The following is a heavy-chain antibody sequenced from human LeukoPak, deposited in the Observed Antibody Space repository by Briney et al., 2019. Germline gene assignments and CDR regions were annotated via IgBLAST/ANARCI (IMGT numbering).Heavy chain of an antibody. CDR3: ARASDMHSSSWYYFDY. CDR1: GGTFSSYA. J-gene: IGHJ4*02. V-gene: IGHV1-69*01. D-gene: IGHD6-13*01. Sequence: ASVKVSCKASGGTFSSYAISWVRQAPGQGLEWMGGIIPIFGTANYAQKFQGRVTITADESTSTAYMELSSLRSEDTAVYYCARASDMHSSSWYYFDYLGQGTLVTVSS. CDR2: IIPIFGTA.